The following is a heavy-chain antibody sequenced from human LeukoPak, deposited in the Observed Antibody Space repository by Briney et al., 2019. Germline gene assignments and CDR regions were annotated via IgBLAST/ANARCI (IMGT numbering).Heavy chain of an antibody. J-gene: IGHJ4*02. CDR1: GFTFSSYA. D-gene: IGHD1-1*01. Sequence: GGSLRLSWAASGFTFSSYAMSWVRQAPVKGLEWVSAISGSGGSTNYADSVKGRFTISRDNSKNTLYLQMNSLRAEDTAVYYCARKTTGTTYYFDYWGQGTLVTVSS. CDR2: ISGSGGST. CDR3: ARKTTGTTYYFDY. V-gene: IGHV3-23*01.